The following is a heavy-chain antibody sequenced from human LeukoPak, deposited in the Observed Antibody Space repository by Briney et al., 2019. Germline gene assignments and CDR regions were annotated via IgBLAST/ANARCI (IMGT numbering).Heavy chain of an antibody. J-gene: IGHJ4*02. V-gene: IGHV1-2*02. Sequence: ASVKVSCKASGYTFTGYYMHWVRQAPGQGREWMGWINPNSGGTNYAQKFQGRVTMTTDTSTSTAYMELRSLRSDDTAVYYCARETYYDFWSGYYSYYFDYWGQGTLVTVSS. CDR3: ARETYYDFWSGYYSYYFDY. D-gene: IGHD3-3*01. CDR2: INPNSGGT. CDR1: GYTFTGYY.